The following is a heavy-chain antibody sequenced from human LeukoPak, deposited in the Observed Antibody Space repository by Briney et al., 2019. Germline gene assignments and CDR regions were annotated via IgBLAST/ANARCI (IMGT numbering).Heavy chain of an antibody. Sequence: GGSLRLSCAASGFTFDDYAMHWVRQAPGKGLEWVSGISWNSGSIGYADSVKGRFTISRDNAKNSLYLQMNSLRAEDTALYYCAKDVSGSSGSFDYWGQGTLVTVSS. CDR1: GFTFDDYA. CDR2: ISWNSGSI. J-gene: IGHJ4*02. CDR3: AKDVSGSSGSFDY. D-gene: IGHD6-6*01. V-gene: IGHV3-9*01.